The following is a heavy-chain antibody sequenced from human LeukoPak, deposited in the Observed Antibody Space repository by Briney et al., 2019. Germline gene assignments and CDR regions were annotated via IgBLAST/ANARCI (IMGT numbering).Heavy chain of an antibody. CDR2: ISGSGSST. J-gene: IGHJ5*02. V-gene: IGHV3-23*01. CDR1: GFTFSSYA. CDR3: AKDRHAPGRYCSTIICFPFDP. D-gene: IGHD2-2*01. Sequence: GGSLRLSCAASGFTFSSYAMSWVRQAPGKGLEWVSAISGSGSSTYYADSVKGRFTISRDNSKSTLYLQMNSLRAEDTAVYYCAKDRHAPGRYCSTIICFPFDPWGQGTLVTVSS.